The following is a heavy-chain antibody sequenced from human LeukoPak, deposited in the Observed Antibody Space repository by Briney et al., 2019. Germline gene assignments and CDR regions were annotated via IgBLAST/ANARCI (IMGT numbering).Heavy chain of an antibody. J-gene: IGHJ5*02. CDR3: AREVGWNGEWFTTRWFDP. Sequence: KPSQTLSLTCTVSGGSISSGSYYWGWIRQPPGKGLEWIGSIYYSGSTYYNPSLKSRVTISVDTSKNQFSLKLSSVTAADTAVYYCAREVGWNGEWFTTRWFDPWGQGTLVTVSS. V-gene: IGHV4-39*07. D-gene: IGHD3-3*01. CDR2: IYYSGST. CDR1: GGSISSGSYY.